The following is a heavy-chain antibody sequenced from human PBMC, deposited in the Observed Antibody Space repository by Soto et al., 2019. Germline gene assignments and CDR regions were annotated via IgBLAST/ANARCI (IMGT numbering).Heavy chain of an antibody. D-gene: IGHD3-16*01. CDR2: IFSSGTT. V-gene: IGHV4-30-4*01. CDR3: ARVPSPFDYYYAMDV. Sequence: SETLSLTCTVSGDSISSGNKYWSWIRQPPGKGLEWIGYIFSSGTTYYNPSLKSRLTMSLDTSENQFSLKLNSLTDADTAVYYCARVPSPFDYYYAMDVWGQGTTVTFS. J-gene: IGHJ6*02. CDR1: GDSISSGNKY.